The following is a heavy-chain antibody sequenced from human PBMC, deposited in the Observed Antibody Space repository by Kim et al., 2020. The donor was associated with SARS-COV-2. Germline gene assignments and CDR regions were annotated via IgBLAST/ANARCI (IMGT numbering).Heavy chain of an antibody. CDR3: ARHRHASSEFDF. CDR1: GGSISSDNYS. J-gene: IGHJ4*02. Sequence: SETLSLTCTISGGSISSDNYSWGWIRQPPGKGLEWIANMYSTGGTNYNPSLKSRVTISIYTSKNQFSLTLSSVTAADTAVYYCARHRHASSEFDFLGQGT. CDR2: MYSTGGT. D-gene: IGHD1-26*01. V-gene: IGHV4-39*01.